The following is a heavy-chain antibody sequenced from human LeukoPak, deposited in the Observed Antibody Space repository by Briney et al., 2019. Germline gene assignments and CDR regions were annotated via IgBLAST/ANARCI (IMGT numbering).Heavy chain of an antibody. Sequence: QPGGSLRLSCAASGFTFSSYGMHWVRQAPGKGLEWVAFIRYDGSNKYYADSVKGRFTISRDNSKNTLYLQMNSLRAEDTAVYYCAKAGTYNWNPYYFDYWGQGTLVTVSS. J-gene: IGHJ4*02. D-gene: IGHD1-20*01. CDR1: GFTFSSYG. CDR2: IRYDGSNK. V-gene: IGHV3-30*02. CDR3: AKAGTYNWNPYYFDY.